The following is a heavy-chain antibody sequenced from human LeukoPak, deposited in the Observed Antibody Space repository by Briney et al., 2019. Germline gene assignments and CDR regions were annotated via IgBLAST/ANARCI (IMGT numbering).Heavy chain of an antibody. CDR3: ARAGTRSDGYNSDY. D-gene: IGHD5-24*01. J-gene: IGHJ4*02. Sequence: GGSLRLSCAASGFTFSSYSMNWVRQAPGRGLEWVSSIRFTGSYIYYADSVKGRFTISRDDAKNLLFLQMISLRVEDTAVYYCARAGTRSDGYNSDYWGQGTLVTVSS. V-gene: IGHV3-21*01. CDR1: GFTFSSYS. CDR2: IRFTGSYI.